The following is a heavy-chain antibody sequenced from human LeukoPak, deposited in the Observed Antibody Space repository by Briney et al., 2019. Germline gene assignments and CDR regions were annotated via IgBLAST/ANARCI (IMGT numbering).Heavy chain of an antibody. J-gene: IGHJ5*02. V-gene: IGHV4-38-2*02. CDR2: IYHSGST. D-gene: IGHD6-19*01. CDR3: ARVQWLVALWFDP. CDR1: GGSISSYY. Sequence: SETLSLTCTVSGGSISSYYWGWIRQPPGKGLEWIGSIYHSGSTYYNPSLKSRVTISVGTSKNQFSLKLSSVTAADTAVYYCARVQWLVALWFDPWGQGTLVTVSS.